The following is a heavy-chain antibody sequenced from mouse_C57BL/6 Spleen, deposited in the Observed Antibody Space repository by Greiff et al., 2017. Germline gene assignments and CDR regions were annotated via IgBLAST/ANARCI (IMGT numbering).Heavy chain of an antibody. CDR3: ARAYDYALRDY. V-gene: IGHV1-55*01. Sequence: VQLQQPGAELVKLGASVKMSCKASGYTFTSYWITWVKQRPGQGLEWIGDIYPGSGSTNYNEKFKSKATLTVDTSSSTAYMQLSSLTSEDSAVYYCARAYDYALRDYWGQGTSVTVSS. D-gene: IGHD2-4*01. CDR2: IYPGSGST. J-gene: IGHJ4*01. CDR1: GYTFTSYW.